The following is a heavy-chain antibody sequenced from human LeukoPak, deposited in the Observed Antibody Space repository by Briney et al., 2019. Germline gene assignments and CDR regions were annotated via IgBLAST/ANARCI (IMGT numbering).Heavy chain of an antibody. D-gene: IGHD3-3*01. CDR3: AKGGEWLFAPFDY. CDR1: GYTFTSYA. V-gene: IGHV1-3*01. Sequence: ASVKVSCKASGYTFTSYAMHWVRQAPGQRLEWMGWINAGNGNTKYSQKFQGRVTITRDTSASTAYMELSSLRSEDTAVYYCAKGGEWLFAPFDYWGQGALVTVSS. J-gene: IGHJ4*02. CDR2: INAGNGNT.